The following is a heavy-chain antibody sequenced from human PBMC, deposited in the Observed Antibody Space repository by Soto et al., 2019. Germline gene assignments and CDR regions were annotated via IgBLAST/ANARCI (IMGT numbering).Heavy chain of an antibody. CDR2: ISYDGSNK. D-gene: IGHD2-15*01. CDR3: AKSLYCSGGSCYGGVDY. CDR1: GFTFSSYA. Sequence: QVQLVESGGGVVQPGRSLRLSCAASGFTFSSYAMHWVRQAPGKGLEWVAVISYDGSNKYYADSVKGRFTISRDNSKNTLYLQMNSLRAEDTAVYYCAKSLYCSGGSCYGGVDYWGQGTLVTVSS. J-gene: IGHJ4*02. V-gene: IGHV3-30*18.